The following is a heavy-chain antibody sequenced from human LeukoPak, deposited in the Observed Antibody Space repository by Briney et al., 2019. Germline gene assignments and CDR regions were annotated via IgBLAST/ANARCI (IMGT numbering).Heavy chain of an antibody. V-gene: IGHV4-59*08. J-gene: IGHJ5*02. CDR3: ARLPTSWFDP. Sequence: SETLSLTCTVSGGSISSSYWSWLRQPPRKALEWIGYIYYSGITNYNPSLKTRVTISVDTSKNQYSLKLSSVTAADTAVYYCARLPTSWFDPWGQGTLVAVSS. CDR2: IYYSGIT. CDR1: GGSISSSY.